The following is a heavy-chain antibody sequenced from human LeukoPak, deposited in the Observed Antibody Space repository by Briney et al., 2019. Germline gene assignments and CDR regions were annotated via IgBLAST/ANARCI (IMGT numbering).Heavy chain of an antibody. D-gene: IGHD3-16*02. CDR3: ARPGTDRYTGDYFDY. CDR1: DYTFTSYG. J-gene: IGHJ4*02. Sequence: GASVKVSCKASDYTFTSYGISWVRQAPGQGLEWMGWISGYNGDTNYAQKLQGRVTMTTDTSTSTAYMELRSLRSDDTAVYYCARPGTDRYTGDYFDYWGQGTLVTVSS. CDR2: ISGYNGDT. V-gene: IGHV1-18*01.